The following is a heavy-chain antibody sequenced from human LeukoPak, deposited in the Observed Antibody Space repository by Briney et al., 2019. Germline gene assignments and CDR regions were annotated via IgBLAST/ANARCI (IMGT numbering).Heavy chain of an antibody. D-gene: IGHD2-15*01. J-gene: IGHJ5*02. CDR2: INHSGST. CDR1: GGSFSGYY. Sequence: SETLSLTCAVYGGSFSGYYWSWIRQPPGKGLEWIGEINHSGSTNYNPSLKSRVTISVDTSKNQFSLKLSSVTAADTAVYYCARSKKLLHLGYCSGGSCYYNWFDPWGQGTLVTVSS. V-gene: IGHV4-34*01. CDR3: ARSKKLLHLGYCSGGSCYYNWFDP.